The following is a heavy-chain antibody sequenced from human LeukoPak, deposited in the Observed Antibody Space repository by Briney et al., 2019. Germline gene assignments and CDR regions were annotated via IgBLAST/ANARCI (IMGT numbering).Heavy chain of an antibody. J-gene: IGHJ1*01. Sequence: SETLCLTCTVSGGSISSYYWSWIRQPPGKGLEWIGYIYYSGSTNYNPSLKSRVTISVDTSKNQFSLKLSSVTAADTAVYYCARGYCSGGSCYSTYFQHWGQGTLVTVSS. CDR1: GGSISSYY. D-gene: IGHD2-15*01. CDR3: ARGYCSGGSCYSTYFQH. CDR2: IYYSGST. V-gene: IGHV4-59*08.